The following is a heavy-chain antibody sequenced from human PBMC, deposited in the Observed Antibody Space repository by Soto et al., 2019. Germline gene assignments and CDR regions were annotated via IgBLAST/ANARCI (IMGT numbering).Heavy chain of an antibody. CDR3: AKPAALNRRYYYYYYMDV. CDR2: ISGSGGST. V-gene: IGHV3-23*01. Sequence: GGSLRLSCAASGFTFSSYAMSWVRQAPGKGLEWVSAISGSGGSTYYADSVKGRFTISRDNSKNTLYLQMNSLRAEDTAVYYCAKPAALNRRYYYYYYMDVWGKGTTVTVSS. D-gene: IGHD2-2*01. J-gene: IGHJ6*03. CDR1: GFTFSSYA.